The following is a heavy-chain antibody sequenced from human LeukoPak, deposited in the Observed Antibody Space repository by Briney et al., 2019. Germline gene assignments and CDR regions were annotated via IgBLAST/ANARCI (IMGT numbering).Heavy chain of an antibody. V-gene: IGHV3-11*01. CDR2: ISSSGSTI. Sequence: GGSLRLSCEASGFTVSNNYMSWVRQAPGKGLEWVSYISSSGSTIYYADSVKGRFTISRDNAKNSLYLQMNSLRAEDTAVYYCARVDGSGSYLAYYYYYYMDVWGKGTTVTISS. J-gene: IGHJ6*03. CDR3: ARVDGSGSYLAYYYYYYMDV. D-gene: IGHD3-10*01. CDR1: GFTVSNNY.